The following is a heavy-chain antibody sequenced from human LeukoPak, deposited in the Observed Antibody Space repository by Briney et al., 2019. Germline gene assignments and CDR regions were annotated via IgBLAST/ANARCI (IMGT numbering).Heavy chain of an antibody. Sequence: GASVKVSCKASGYTFSSYAISWVRQAPGQGLEWMGGIIPIFGTANYAQRFQGRVTITTDESTSTAYMELSSLRSEDTAVYYCARSGVGPTPEAFDIWGQGTLVTISS. CDR3: ARSGVGPTPEAFDI. CDR1: GYTFSSYA. CDR2: IIPIFGTA. J-gene: IGHJ3*02. V-gene: IGHV1-69*05. D-gene: IGHD1-26*01.